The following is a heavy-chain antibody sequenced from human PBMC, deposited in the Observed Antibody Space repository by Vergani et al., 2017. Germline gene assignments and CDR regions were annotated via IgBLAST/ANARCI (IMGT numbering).Heavy chain of an antibody. J-gene: IGHJ4*02. Sequence: QVQLVQSGAEVKKPGSSVKVSCKASGGTFSSYAISWVRQAPGQGLEWMGGIIPIFGTANYAQKFQGRVTITADKSTRTAYMELSSLRSEDTAVYYCARSTYYYDSSGYYPAPYYFDYWGQGTLVTVSA. CDR3: ARSTYYYDSSGYYPAPYYFDY. CDR1: GGTFSSYA. CDR2: IIPIFGTA. D-gene: IGHD3-22*01. V-gene: IGHV1-69*06.